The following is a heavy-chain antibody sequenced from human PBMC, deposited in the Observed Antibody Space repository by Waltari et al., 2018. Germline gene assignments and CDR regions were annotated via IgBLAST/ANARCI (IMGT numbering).Heavy chain of an antibody. Sequence: QAQLQESGPRLLKPSETLSLVCTVSGGSISGFYWSCVRQPPGKGLHWIGYIDYTGRPMCNPAVTSRVTRAGDTARNQFYRKLSSVTDADTDLSYCASGGGGDWEVFHPWGQGTLVTVTA. CDR2: IDYTGRP. CDR3: ASGGGGDWEVFHP. V-gene: IGHV4-59*01. J-gene: IGHJ5*02. CDR1: GGSISGFY. D-gene: IGHD2-21*02.